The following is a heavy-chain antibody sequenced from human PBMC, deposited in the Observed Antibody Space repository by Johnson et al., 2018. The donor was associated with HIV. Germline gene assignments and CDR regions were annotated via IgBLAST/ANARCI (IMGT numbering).Heavy chain of an antibody. V-gene: IGHV3-30*02. CDR1: GFTFSSYG. J-gene: IGHJ3*02. CDR2: IRYDGSNK. Sequence: VQVVESGGGVVQPVGSLRLSCAASGFTFSSYGMHWVRQAPGKGLEWVAFIRYDGSNKYYADSVKGRFTISRYNSKNTLYLQMNSLRDEETAVYYGAKSASGYDSGDYRNAFDIWGQGTMVTVSS. CDR3: AKSASGYDSGDYRNAFDI. D-gene: IGHD3-22*01.